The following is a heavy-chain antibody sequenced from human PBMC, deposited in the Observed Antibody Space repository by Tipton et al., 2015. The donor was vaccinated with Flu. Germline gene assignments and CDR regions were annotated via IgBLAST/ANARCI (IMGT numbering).Heavy chain of an antibody. Sequence: QLVQSGPEVKKPGASVKVSCKASCYTFTRYGISWVRQAPGQGLEWMGWISANNGNTNYAQKLQGRVNMTTDTSTSTAYMELRSLRSDDTAVYYCATTFPYYYDSSGYLNYWGQGTLVNVSS. CDR3: ATTFPYYYDSSGYLNY. J-gene: IGHJ4*02. V-gene: IGHV1-18*01. D-gene: IGHD3-22*01. CDR2: ISANNGNT. CDR1: CYTFTRYG.